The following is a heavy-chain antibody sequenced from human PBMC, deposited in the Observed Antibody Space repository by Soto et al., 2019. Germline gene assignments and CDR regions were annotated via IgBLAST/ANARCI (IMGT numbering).Heavy chain of an antibody. V-gene: IGHV3-74*01. J-gene: IGHJ4*02. Sequence: GGSLILSCAASGFTFSSDWMHWVRQAPGKGLVWVSRINSDGSSTSYADSVKGRFTISRDNAKNTLYLQMNSLRAEDTAVYYCARAKDPSGSYLDYWGQGTLVTVSS. CDR2: INSDGSST. CDR3: ARAKDPSGSYLDY. CDR1: GFTFSSDW. D-gene: IGHD1-26*01.